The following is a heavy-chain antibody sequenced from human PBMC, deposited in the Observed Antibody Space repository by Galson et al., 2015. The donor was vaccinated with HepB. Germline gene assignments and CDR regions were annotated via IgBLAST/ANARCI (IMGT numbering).Heavy chain of an antibody. CDR2: SSSSGSTI. J-gene: IGHJ6*02. Sequence: SLRLPCAASGVAFNSYGRNWVRQAPGKGLEGGSYSSSSGSTIYYANSVKGRFTISRDNAKNSLYLQMNSLRAEDTAVCYCARGEDRDYYYYGMDVWGQGTTVTVSS. V-gene: IGHV3-48*03. CDR1: GVAFNSYG. D-gene: IGHD1-14*01. CDR3: ARGEDRDYYYYGMDV.